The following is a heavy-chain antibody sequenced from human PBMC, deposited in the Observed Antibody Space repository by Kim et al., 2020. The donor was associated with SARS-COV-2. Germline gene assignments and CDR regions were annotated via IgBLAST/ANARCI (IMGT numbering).Heavy chain of an antibody. V-gene: IGHV4-31*03. CDR3: ARDLGVVVPAARNHANWFDP. CDR2: IYYSGNT. CDR1: GGSISSGGYY. D-gene: IGHD2-2*01. J-gene: IGHJ5*02. Sequence: SETLSLTCTVSGGSISSGGYYWSWIRQHPGKGLEWIGYIYYSGNTYYNPSLKSRFTISVDTSKNQFSLKLSSVTAADTAVYYCARDLGVVVPAARNHANWFDPWGQGTLVTVSS.